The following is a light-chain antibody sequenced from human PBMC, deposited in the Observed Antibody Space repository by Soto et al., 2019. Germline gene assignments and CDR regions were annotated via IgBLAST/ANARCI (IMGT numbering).Light chain of an antibody. CDR1: QSLTSND. Sequence: EIVLTQSPGTLSLSPGERATLSCRASQSLTSNDLAWYQQKPGQAPRLLISGTSNRATGIPDRFSGSGSGTDFTLTINRLAPDDFAVYYCQQYGDSVFTFGPRTKVDIK. V-gene: IGKV3-20*01. CDR3: QQYGDSVFT. J-gene: IGKJ3*01. CDR2: GTS.